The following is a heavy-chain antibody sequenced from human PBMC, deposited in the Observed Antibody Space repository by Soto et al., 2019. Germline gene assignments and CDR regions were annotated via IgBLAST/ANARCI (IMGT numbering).Heavy chain of an antibody. J-gene: IGHJ3*02. CDR2: INPSGGSK. CDR1: RYTFTSYY. V-gene: IGHV1-46*03. Sequence: QVQLVQSGTEVKKPGASVKVSCKASRYTFTSYYIHWVRQAPGQGLEWMGIINPSGGSKNYAQKFQGRVTMTRDTSTSTVYMELSSLRSEDTAVYYCVRELAGARSDDAFDIWGQGTKVTVSS. CDR3: VRELAGARSDDAFDI. D-gene: IGHD3-3*02.